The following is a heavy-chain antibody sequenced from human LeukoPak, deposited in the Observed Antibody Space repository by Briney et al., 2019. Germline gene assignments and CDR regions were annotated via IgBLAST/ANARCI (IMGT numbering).Heavy chain of an antibody. CDR3: ARDSIYYFDY. J-gene: IGHJ4*02. V-gene: IGHV1-69*05. Sequence: SVKVSCKASGGTFSSYAISWVRQAPGQGLEWMGGIIPIFGTANYAQKLQGRVTMTTDTSTSTAYMELRSLRSDDTAVYYCARDSIYYFDYWGQGTLVTVSS. CDR2: IIPIFGTA. CDR1: GGTFSSYA.